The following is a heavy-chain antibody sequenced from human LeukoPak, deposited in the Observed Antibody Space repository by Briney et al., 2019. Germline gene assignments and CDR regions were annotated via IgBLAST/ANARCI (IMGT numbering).Heavy chain of an antibody. J-gene: IGHJ4*02. Sequence: ASVKVSCKASGYTFTGYYMHWVRQAPGQGLEWMGWINPNSGGTNYAQKFQGRVTMTRDTSVSTAYMELSRLRSDDTAVYYCTRARWELQFDYWGQGTLVTVSS. V-gene: IGHV1-2*02. CDR3: TRARWELQFDY. D-gene: IGHD1-26*01. CDR2: INPNSGGT. CDR1: GYTFTGYY.